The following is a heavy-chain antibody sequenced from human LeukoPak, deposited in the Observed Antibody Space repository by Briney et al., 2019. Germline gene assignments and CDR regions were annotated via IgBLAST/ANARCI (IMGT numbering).Heavy chain of an antibody. V-gene: IGHV1-69*04. CDR1: GGTFSSYT. Sequence: SVKVSCKASGGTFSSYTISWVRQAPGQGLEWMGRIIPILGIANYAQKFQGRVTVTADNSTSTAYMELSSLRSEDTAVYYCARDFLVEDYTDYFVDYWGQGALVTVSS. J-gene: IGHJ4*02. D-gene: IGHD4-11*01. CDR3: ARDFLVEDYTDYFVDY. CDR2: IIPILGIA.